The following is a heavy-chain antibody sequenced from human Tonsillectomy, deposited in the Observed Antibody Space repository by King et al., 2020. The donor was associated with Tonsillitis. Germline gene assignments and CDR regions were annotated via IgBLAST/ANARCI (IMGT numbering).Heavy chain of an antibody. CDR1: GFTFSNYA. D-gene: IGHD1-1*01. V-gene: IGHV3-30*04. Sequence: VQLVESGGGVVQPGRSLRLSCAASGFTFSNYAMHWVRQAPGKGLEWVAIISYDGSDKYYADSVKGRFTISRDNSKNKMYVQMISLRAEDTAVYYCARDLMSGDWNDPLGYFDYWGQGTLVTVSS. CDR2: ISYDGSDK. J-gene: IGHJ4*02. CDR3: ARDLMSGDWNDPLGYFDY.